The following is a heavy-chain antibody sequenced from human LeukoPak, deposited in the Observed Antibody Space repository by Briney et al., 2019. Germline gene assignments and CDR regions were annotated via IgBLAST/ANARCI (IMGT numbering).Heavy chain of an antibody. CDR1: GYTFTGYY. D-gene: IGHD2-2*02. CDR2: INPNSGGT. CDR3: ARLNGYCSSTSCYTRNWFDP. Sequence: GASVKVSCKASGYTFTGYYMHWVRQAPGQGLEWMGWINPNSGGTNYAQKFQGRVTMTRNTSISTAYMELSSLRSEDTAVYYCARLNGYCSSTSCYTRNWFDPWGQGTLVTVSS. J-gene: IGHJ5*02. V-gene: IGHV1-2*02.